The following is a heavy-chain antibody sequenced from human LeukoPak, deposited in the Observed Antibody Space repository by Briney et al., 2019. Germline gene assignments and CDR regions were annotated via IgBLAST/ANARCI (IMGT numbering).Heavy chain of an antibody. V-gene: IGHV3-23*01. J-gene: IGHJ5*02. CDR3: AREVRGYSYGYYFWFDP. CDR1: GFTFSSYA. CDR2: ISGSGGST. Sequence: GGSLRLSCAASGFTFSSYAMSWVRQAPGKGLEWVSAISGSGGSTYYADSVKGRFTISRDNSKNTLYLQMNSLRAEDTAVYYCAREVRGYSYGYYFWFDPWGQGTLVTVSS. D-gene: IGHD5-18*01.